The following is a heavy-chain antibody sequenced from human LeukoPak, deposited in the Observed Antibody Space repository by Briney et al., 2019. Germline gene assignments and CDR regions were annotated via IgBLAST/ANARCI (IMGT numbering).Heavy chain of an antibody. CDR2: IIPIFGTV. D-gene: IGHD6-13*01. CDR1: GGTFSSYA. Sequence: SVKVSCKASGGTFSSYAISWVRQAPGQGLEWMGGIIPIFGTVNYAQKFQGRVTITADKSTSTAYMELRSLRSDDTAVYYCARDLRDRWQQLTRSYYYYYYMDVWGKGTTVTISS. J-gene: IGHJ6*03. CDR3: ARDLRDRWQQLTRSYYYYYYMDV. V-gene: IGHV1-69*06.